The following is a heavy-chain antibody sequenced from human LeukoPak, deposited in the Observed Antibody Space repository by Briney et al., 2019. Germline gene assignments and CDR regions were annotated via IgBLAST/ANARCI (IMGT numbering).Heavy chain of an antibody. CDR2: IWYDGRNK. J-gene: IGHJ4*02. Sequence: GKSLRLSCAASGFTFSSYGMHWVRQAPGKGLEWVAVIWYDGRNKHYADSVKGRFTISRDNARNTLFLQMNSLRAEDTAVYYCARDRVGIAADYWGQGTLVTVSS. CDR1: GFTFSSYG. CDR3: ARDRVGIAADY. D-gene: IGHD6-13*01. V-gene: IGHV3-33*01.